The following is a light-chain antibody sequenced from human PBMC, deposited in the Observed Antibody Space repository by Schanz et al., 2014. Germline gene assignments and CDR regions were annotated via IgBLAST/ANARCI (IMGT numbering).Light chain of an antibody. Sequence: QSALTQPASVSGSPGQSITLSCTGTSSDVGGYNYVSWYQHHPGKAPKLMIYDVNNRPSGVSNRFSGSKSGNTASLTISGLHAQDEADYYCSSYRRNSTTTHVVFGGGTKLTVL. V-gene: IGLV2-14*03. CDR2: DVN. J-gene: IGLJ2*01. CDR3: SSYRRNSTTTHVV. CDR1: SSDVGGYNY.